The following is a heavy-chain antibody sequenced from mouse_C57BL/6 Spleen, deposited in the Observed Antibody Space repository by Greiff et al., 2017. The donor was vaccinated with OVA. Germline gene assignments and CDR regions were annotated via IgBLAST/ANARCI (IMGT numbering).Heavy chain of an antibody. CDR3: ARPYDYDPYAMDY. CDR2: INPGSGGT. D-gene: IGHD2-4*01. CDR1: GYAFTNYL. J-gene: IGHJ4*01. V-gene: IGHV1-54*01. Sequence: VQLVESGAELVRPGTSVKVSCKASGYAFTNYLIEWVKQRPGQGLEWIGVINPGSGGTNYNEKFKGKATLTADKSSSTAYMQLSSLTSEDSAVYFCARPYDYDPYAMDYWGQGTSVTVSS.